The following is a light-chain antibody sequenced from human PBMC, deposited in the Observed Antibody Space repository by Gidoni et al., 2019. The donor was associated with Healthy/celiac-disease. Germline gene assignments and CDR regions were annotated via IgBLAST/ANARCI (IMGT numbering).Light chain of an antibody. Sequence: EIVMTQSPATLSVSPGERATLSCRASQSFSSNLAWYQQKPGQAPRILIYGASTRATGIPGKFSGGGCRTDITLTSSRQQSEYVAVYCYQHYSNWPPTFGPGTKVEIK. CDR1: QSFSSN. J-gene: IGKJ1*01. V-gene: IGKV3-15*01. CDR3: QHYSNWPPT. CDR2: GAS.